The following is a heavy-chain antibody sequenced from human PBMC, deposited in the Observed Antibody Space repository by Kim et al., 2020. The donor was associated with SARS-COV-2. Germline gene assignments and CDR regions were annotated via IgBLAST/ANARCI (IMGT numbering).Heavy chain of an antibody. CDR1: GFTFSSYA. Sequence: GGSLRLSCAASGFTFSSYAMSWVRQAPGKGLEWVSAISGSGGSTYYADSVKGRFTISRDNSKNTLYLQMNSLRAEDTAVYYCAKLSRGCSSTSCYYWGQGTLVTVSS. CDR2: ISGSGGST. V-gene: IGHV3-23*01. CDR3: AKLSRGCSSTSCYY. D-gene: IGHD2-2*01. J-gene: IGHJ4*02.